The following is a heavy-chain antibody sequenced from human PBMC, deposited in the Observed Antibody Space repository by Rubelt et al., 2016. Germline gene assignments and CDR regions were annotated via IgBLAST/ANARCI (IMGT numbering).Heavy chain of an antibody. Sequence: EVQLVESGGGLVQPGGSLKLSCVASGFTFSGSAMHWVRQASGKGLEWVGRIRSKANNYATAYAASLKGRFTISRDDSDNTAFLQMNSLKTEDTAVYYCTRLGKYQPGSDFRGQGTLVTVSS. J-gene: IGHJ4*02. CDR3: TRLGKYQPGSDF. D-gene: IGHD1-26*01. V-gene: IGHV3-73*02. CDR1: GFTFSGSA. CDR2: IRSKANNYAT.